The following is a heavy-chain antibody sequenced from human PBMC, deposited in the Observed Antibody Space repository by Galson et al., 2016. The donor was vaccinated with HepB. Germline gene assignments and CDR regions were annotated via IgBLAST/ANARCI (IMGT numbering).Heavy chain of an antibody. CDR2: ISYDGSNK. CDR1: GFTFSSYG. Sequence: SLRLSCAASGFTFSSYGMHWVRQAPGKGLEWVAVISYDGSNKYYADSVKGRFTISRDNSKNTLYLQMNSLRAEDTAVYYCAKRGKSGSYLTKVGSFDYWGQGTLVTVSS. D-gene: IGHD1-26*01. V-gene: IGHV3-30*18. J-gene: IGHJ4*02. CDR3: AKRGKSGSYLTKVGSFDY.